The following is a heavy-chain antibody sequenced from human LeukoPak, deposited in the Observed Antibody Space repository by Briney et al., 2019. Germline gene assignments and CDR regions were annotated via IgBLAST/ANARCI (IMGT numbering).Heavy chain of an antibody. CDR2: INHSGST. D-gene: IGHD6-19*01. Sequence: SETLSLTCTVSGGSISSYYWSWIRQPPGKGLEWIGEINHSGSTNYNPSLKSRVTISVDTSKNQFSLKLSSVTAADTAVYYCARLSAVAGTGVDYWGQGTLVTVSS. V-gene: IGHV4-34*01. J-gene: IGHJ4*02. CDR1: GGSISSYY. CDR3: ARLSAVAGTGVDY.